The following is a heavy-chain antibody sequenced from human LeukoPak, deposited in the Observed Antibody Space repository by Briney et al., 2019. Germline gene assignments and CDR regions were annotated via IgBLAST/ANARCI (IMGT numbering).Heavy chain of an antibody. CDR3: ASGTYYYDSSGVPAFGY. D-gene: IGHD3-22*01. V-gene: IGHV1-69*13. Sequence: SVKVSCKASGGTFSSYGISWVRQAPGQGLEWVGGIIPIFGTANYAQKFQGRVTITADESTSTAYMELSSLRSEDTAVYYCASGTYYYDSSGVPAFGYWGQGTLVTVSS. CDR2: IIPIFGTA. J-gene: IGHJ4*02. CDR1: GGTFSSYG.